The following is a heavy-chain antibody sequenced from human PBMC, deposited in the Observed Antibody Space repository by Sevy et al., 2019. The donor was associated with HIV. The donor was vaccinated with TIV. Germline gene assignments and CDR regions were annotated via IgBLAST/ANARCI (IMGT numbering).Heavy chain of an antibody. CDR2: ISGSGGST. Sequence: GGSLRLSCAASGFTFSSYAMSWVRQAPGKGLEWVSAISGSGGSTYYADSVKGRFTMSRDNSKNTLYLQMNSLRAEDTAVYYCAKSVMVGVHPYYFDYWGQGTLVTVSS. V-gene: IGHV3-23*01. CDR1: GFTFSSYA. J-gene: IGHJ4*02. CDR3: AKSVMVGVHPYYFDY. D-gene: IGHD1-26*01.